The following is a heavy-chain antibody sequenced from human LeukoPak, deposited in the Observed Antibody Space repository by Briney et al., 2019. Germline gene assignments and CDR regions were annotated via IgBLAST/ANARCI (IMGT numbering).Heavy chain of an antibody. D-gene: IGHD2-2*01. CDR1: GGTFSSYA. V-gene: IGHV1-69*05. Sequence: SVKVSCKASGGTFSSYAISWVLQAPGQGLEWMGGIIPIFGTANYAQKFQGRVTITTDESTSTAYMELSSLRSEDTAVYYCARDGSYCSSTSCYAYYYYMDVWGKGTTVTVSS. CDR2: IIPIFGTA. CDR3: ARDGSYCSSTSCYAYYYYMDV. J-gene: IGHJ6*03.